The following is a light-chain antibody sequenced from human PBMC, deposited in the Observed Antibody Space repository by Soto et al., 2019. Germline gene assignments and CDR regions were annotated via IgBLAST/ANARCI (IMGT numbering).Light chain of an antibody. V-gene: IGKV1-33*01. CDR3: QQYDDFPLT. Sequence: DIQMTQSPSSLSASAGDRITVTCQASQDIATFLNWYQQKPGKAPRLLIYDASTLKPGDTSRFSGSGSGTDFTCTISSLQPEDIATYYCQQYDDFPLTFGGGTKVDI. J-gene: IGKJ4*01. CDR1: QDIATF. CDR2: DAS.